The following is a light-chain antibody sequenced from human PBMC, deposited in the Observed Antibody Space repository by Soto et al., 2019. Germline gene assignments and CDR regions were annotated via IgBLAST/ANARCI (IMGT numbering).Light chain of an antibody. CDR1: SSDVGGYNY. CDR3: SSYTSSSTRV. Sequence: QPVLTQPASVSGSPGQSITISCTGTSSDVGGYNYVSWYQQHPGKAPILMIYEVSNRPSGVSNRFSGSKSGNTASLTISGLQAEDEADYYCSSYTSSSTRVFGGGTKLTVL. CDR2: EVS. V-gene: IGLV2-14*01. J-gene: IGLJ3*02.